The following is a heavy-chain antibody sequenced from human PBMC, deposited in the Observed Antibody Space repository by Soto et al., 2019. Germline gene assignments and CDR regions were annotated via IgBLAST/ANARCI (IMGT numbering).Heavy chain of an antibody. V-gene: IGHV4-39*01. CDR1: GGSMYGGTSY. D-gene: IGHD2-2*01. J-gene: IGHJ5*02. Sequence: SETLSLTCTVSGGSMYGGTSYWGWIRQPPWKGLEWIGVVYYSGTTYYNTSLETRVTISIDMSKDQFSLTLSSVTAADTAVYYCAKYADNWFDPWGPGXLVTVYS. CDR3: AKYADNWFDP. CDR2: VYYSGTT.